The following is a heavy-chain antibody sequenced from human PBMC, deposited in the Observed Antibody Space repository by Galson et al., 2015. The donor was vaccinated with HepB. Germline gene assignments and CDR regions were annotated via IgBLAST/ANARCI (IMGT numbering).Heavy chain of an antibody. Sequence: QSGAEVKKPGESLRISCKGSGYSSSTYWIHWVRQMPGKGLEWMGRIAPSDSYTSYNPSLKSRVTISVDKSKNQFSLKLSSVTAADTAVYYCARFREGGGWLDYWGQGILVTVSS. CDR3: ARFREGGGWLDY. CDR2: IAPSDSYT. D-gene: IGHD6-19*01. CDR1: GYSSSTYW. J-gene: IGHJ4*02. V-gene: IGHV5-10-1*01.